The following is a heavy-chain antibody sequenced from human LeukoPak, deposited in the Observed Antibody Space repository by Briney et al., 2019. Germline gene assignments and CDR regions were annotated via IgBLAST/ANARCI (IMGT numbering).Heavy chain of an antibody. V-gene: IGHV3-21*01. D-gene: IGHD5-18*01. CDR2: IHSSSNYI. Sequence: GGSLRLSCAASGFTFSSYSMTWVRQASGRGLEWVSSIHSSSNYIYYTDSVKGRFIISRDNAKNSLYLQMNSLRAEDTAVYYCARFLGPGGNSYASGYWGQGTLVTVSS. CDR3: ARFLGPGGNSYASGY. CDR1: GFTFSSYS. J-gene: IGHJ4*02.